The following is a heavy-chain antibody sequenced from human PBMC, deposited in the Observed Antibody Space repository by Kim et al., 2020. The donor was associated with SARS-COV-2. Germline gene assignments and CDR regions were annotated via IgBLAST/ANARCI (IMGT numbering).Heavy chain of an antibody. CDR3: GRDAGWKLLVYYFDF. Sequence: ASVKVSCETSGYTFSDFGIHWVRQAAGQRLEWMGWIHTGNGNTRHSQKLQGRVTMTRDTSANTVYMELRNLTSEDTAVYFCGRDAGWKLLVYYFDFWGQGSRVTCSS. CDR2: IHTGNGNT. CDR1: GYTFSDFG. D-gene: IGHD6-6*01. V-gene: IGHV1-3*04. J-gene: IGHJ4*02.